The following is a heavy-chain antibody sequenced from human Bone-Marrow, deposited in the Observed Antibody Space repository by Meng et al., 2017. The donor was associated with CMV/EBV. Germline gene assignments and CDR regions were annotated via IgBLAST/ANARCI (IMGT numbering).Heavy chain of an antibody. CDR3: ARDPQSQYYDFWSGYYPYGMDV. Sequence: GESVKISCAASELTFSSCAMHWVRQAPGKGLEWVAVISYDGSNKYYADSVKGRFTISRDNSKNTLYLQMNSLRAEDTAVYYCARDPQSQYYDFWSGYYPYGMDVWGQGTTVTVSS. CDR2: ISYDGSNK. J-gene: IGHJ6*02. CDR1: ELTFSSCA. V-gene: IGHV3-30*04. D-gene: IGHD3-3*01.